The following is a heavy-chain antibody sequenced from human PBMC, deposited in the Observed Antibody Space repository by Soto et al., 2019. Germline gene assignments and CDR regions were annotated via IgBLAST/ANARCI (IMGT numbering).Heavy chain of an antibody. CDR1: GFTFDDYT. V-gene: IGHV3-43*01. J-gene: IGHJ6*02. D-gene: IGHD4-4*01. CDR2: ISWDGGST. CDR3: AKVLRLQYYGMDV. Sequence: GGSLRLSCAASGFTFDDYTMHWVRHAPGKGLEWVSLISWDGGSTYYADSVKGRFTISRDNSKNSLYLQMNSLRTEDTALYYYAKVLRLQYYGMDVWGQGTTVTVSS.